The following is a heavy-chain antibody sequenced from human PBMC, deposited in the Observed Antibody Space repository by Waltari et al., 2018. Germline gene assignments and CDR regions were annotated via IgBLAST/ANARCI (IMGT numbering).Heavy chain of an antibody. D-gene: IGHD3-10*01. V-gene: IGHV3-74*01. CDR3: ARGGGSLDY. J-gene: IGHJ4*02. Sequence: EVQLVESGGGLVRPGGSLRLSCAATGFTFNTYWMHWVRQAPGKGLVWGARINSEGSLISYAASVKGRCTISRDNAKNTLYLQMNSLRAEDTAVYYCARGGGSLDYWGQGTQVTVSS. CDR2: INSEGSLI. CDR1: GFTFNTYW.